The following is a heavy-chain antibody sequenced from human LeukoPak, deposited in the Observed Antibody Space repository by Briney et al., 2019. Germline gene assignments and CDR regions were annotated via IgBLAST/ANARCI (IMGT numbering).Heavy chain of an antibody. D-gene: IGHD3-22*01. J-gene: IGHJ3*02. CDR1: GFTFSGSA. CDR3: TRPLDYDSSGPDAFDI. CDR2: IRSKANSYAT. V-gene: IGHV3-73*01. Sequence: GGSLKLSCAASGFTFSGSAMHWVRQASGKGLEWVGRIRSKANSYATLYAASVKGRFTISRDDSKNTAYLQMNSLKTEDTAVYYCTRPLDYDSSGPDAFDIWGQGTMVTVSS.